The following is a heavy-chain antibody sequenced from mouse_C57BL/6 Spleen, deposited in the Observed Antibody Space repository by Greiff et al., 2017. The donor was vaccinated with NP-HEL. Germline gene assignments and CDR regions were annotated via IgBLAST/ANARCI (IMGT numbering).Heavy chain of an antibody. Sequence: QVQLQQPGAELVKPGASVKMSCKASGYTFTSYWITWVKQRPGQGLEWIGDIYPGSGSTNYNEKFKSKATLTVDTSSSTAYMQLSSLTSEDSAVYDCARSMAVVDAMDYWGQGTSVTVSS. CDR2: IYPGSGST. CDR3: ARSMAVVDAMDY. J-gene: IGHJ4*01. V-gene: IGHV1-55*01. D-gene: IGHD1-1*01. CDR1: GYTFTSYW.